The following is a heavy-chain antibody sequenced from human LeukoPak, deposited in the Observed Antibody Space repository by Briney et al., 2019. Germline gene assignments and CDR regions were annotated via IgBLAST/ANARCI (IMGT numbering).Heavy chain of an antibody. J-gene: IGHJ4*02. D-gene: IGHD1-14*01. V-gene: IGHV3-30*08. CDR2: ISYDGDDQ. CDR1: TFSFSDYP. CDR3: ARAYHEDYYFDF. Sequence: GGSLRLSCAASTFSFSDYPLHWVRQAPGKGLEWVAVISYDGDDQYYAHSVKGRFTISRDNSKNILYLQMDSVISDDTAVYYCARAYHEDYYFDFWGQGTLVIVSS.